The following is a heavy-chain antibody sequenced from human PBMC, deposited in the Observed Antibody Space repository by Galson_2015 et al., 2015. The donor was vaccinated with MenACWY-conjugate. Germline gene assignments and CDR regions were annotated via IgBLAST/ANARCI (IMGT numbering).Heavy chain of an antibody. J-gene: IGHJ4*02. CDR1: GFTFSTFW. D-gene: IGHD3-3*01. CDR3: ARGFFSPPC. Sequence: SLRLAGAASGFTFSTFWMSWVRQAPGKGLEWVASIKQDGSEISYVDSMKGRFTISRDNAKNSLYLQLNSLRAEDTAVYYCARGFFSPPCWGQGTPVTVSS. CDR2: IKQDGSEI. V-gene: IGHV3-7*03.